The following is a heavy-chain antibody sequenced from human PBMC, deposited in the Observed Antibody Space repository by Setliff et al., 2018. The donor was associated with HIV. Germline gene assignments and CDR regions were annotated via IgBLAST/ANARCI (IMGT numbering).Heavy chain of an antibody. CDR2: INAGYGNT. V-gene: IGHV1-3*01. Sequence: ASVKVSCKASGYTFTSYAIHWVRQAPGQSLEWMGWINAGYGNTKYSQKFQGRVTVTRDASASTAYMELSSLRSEDTAVYYCARSPGDYLFDYWGQGTLVTVSS. D-gene: IGHD4-17*01. CDR1: GYTFTSYA. J-gene: IGHJ4*02. CDR3: ARSPGDYLFDY.